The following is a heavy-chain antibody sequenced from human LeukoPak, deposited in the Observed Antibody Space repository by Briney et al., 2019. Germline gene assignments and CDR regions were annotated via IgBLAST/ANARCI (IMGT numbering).Heavy chain of an antibody. J-gene: IGHJ4*02. CDR3: VEVPSVAVADIIPSDYFDY. Sequence: GGSLRLSCSASGFTFSSYAVYWVRQAPGKGLEYVSAISSNGVSTYYADSVKGRFTISRDNSQNTLYLQMSSLRVEDTAVYYCVEVPSVAVADIIPSDYFDYWGQGTLVTVSS. V-gene: IGHV3-64D*06. D-gene: IGHD6-19*01. CDR2: ISSNGVST. CDR1: GFTFSSYA.